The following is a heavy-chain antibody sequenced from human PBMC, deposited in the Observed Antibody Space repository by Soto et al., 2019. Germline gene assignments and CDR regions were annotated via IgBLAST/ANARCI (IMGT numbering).Heavy chain of an antibody. J-gene: IGHJ4*02. V-gene: IGHV3-13*01. Sequence: EVQLVESGGGLVQPGGSLRLSCAASGFTFSSYDMHWVRQPPGKGLEWVSAIGPAGDTYYPGSVQGRFTIYRDNAKNSLYLQVKTLRGEDTAIYYCATGALGSSWYEGGSRIDFWGQGTLVTVSS. CDR1: GFTFSSYD. D-gene: IGHD6-13*01. CDR2: IGPAGDT. CDR3: ATGALGSSWYEGGSRIDF.